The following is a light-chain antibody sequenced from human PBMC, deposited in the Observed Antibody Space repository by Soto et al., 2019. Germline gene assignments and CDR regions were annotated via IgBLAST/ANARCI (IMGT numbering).Light chain of an antibody. V-gene: IGKV1-33*01. J-gene: IGKJ2*01. CDR2: DAS. CDR1: QDISKY. Sequence: DIQMTQSPSSLSASVGDRVTISCQASQDISKYLNWYQQHPGKAPGLLIYDASSLDAGVPSRFSGSGSGTDFTFTIDSLQPEDIATYFCQQFDTLPPAFGQGTKLEIK. CDR3: QQFDTLPPA.